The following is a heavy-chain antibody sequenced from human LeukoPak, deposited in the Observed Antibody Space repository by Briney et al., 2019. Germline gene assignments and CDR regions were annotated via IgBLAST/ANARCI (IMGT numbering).Heavy chain of an antibody. V-gene: IGHV3-23*01. CDR2: ISGSGGST. CDR1: GFTFSSYA. CDR3: AKDSYVDIVATMIDDY. J-gene: IGHJ4*02. D-gene: IGHD5-12*01. Sequence: GGSLRLSCAASGFTFSSYAMSWVRQAPGKGLEWVSAISGSGGSTYYADSVEGRFTISRDNSKNTLYLQMNSLRAEDTVVYYCAKDSYVDIVATMIDDYWGQGTLVTVSS.